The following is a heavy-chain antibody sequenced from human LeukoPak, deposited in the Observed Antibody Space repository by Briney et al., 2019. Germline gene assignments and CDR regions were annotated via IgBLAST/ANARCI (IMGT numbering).Heavy chain of an antibody. CDR1: GGPISSGSYH. CDR3: AKFGHVAGTWGDY. CDR2: IYTDRST. J-gene: IGHJ4*02. D-gene: IGHD6-19*01. Sequence: TLSLTCTVSGGPISSGSYHWSWIRQPAGKGLKRIVSIYTDRSTNSNPAINSRATISVDASKSPYSQKLSPVTAAYTAVYYCAKFGHVAGTWGDYWGQGMLVTVSS. V-gene: IGHV4-61*02.